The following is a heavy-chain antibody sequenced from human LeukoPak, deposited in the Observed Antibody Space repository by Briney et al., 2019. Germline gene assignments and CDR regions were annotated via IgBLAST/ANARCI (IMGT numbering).Heavy chain of an antibody. Sequence: GGSPRLSSVASRFAFSRYWMSWFVQAPGNGREWVANIKQDGSEKYYVDSVKGRFTISRDNPRNSLYLQMNSLRAEDTAVYYCARADYGDYGAYWGQGTLVTVSS. V-gene: IGHV3-7*03. D-gene: IGHD4-17*01. CDR2: IKQDGSEK. CDR3: ARADYGDYGAY. CDR1: RFAFSRYW. J-gene: IGHJ4*02.